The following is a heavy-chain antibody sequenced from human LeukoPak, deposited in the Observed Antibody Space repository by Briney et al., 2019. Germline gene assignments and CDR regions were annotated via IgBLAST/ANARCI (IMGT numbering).Heavy chain of an antibody. Sequence: SETLSLTCAVYGGSFSGYYWSWIRQPPGKGLEWIGEINHSGSTNYNPSLKSQVTISVDTSKNQFSLKLSSVTAADTAVYYCARGPSGGSCLDYWGQGTLVTVSS. CDR3: ARGPSGGSCLDY. V-gene: IGHV4-34*01. D-gene: IGHD2-15*01. J-gene: IGHJ4*02. CDR1: GGSFSGYY. CDR2: INHSGST.